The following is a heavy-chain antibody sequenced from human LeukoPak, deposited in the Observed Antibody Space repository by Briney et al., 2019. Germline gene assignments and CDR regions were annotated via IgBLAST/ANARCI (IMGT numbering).Heavy chain of an antibody. J-gene: IGHJ4*02. CDR3: ARNSGSGFDY. CDR1: GYTFTSYY. D-gene: IGHD2-15*01. CDR2: IDPSGGST. V-gene: IGHV1-46*01. Sequence: GASVKISCKASGYTFTSYYIVWVRQAPGRGLEWMGRIDPSGGSTSYAQKFQGRVTMTRGTSTSTVYMELSSLRSEDTAVYYCARNSGSGFDYWGQGTLVTVSS.